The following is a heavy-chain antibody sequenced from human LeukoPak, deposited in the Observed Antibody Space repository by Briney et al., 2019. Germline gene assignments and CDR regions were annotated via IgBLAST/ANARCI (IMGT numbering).Heavy chain of an antibody. J-gene: IGHJ4*02. CDR1: GGTFISYA. CDR3: ARGYSSGWSRYYFDY. V-gene: IGHV1-69*13. Sequence: SVKVSCKASGGTFISYAISWVRQAPGQGLEWMGGIIPIFGTANYAQKFQGRVTITADESTSTAYMELSSLRSEDTAVYYCARGYSSGWSRYYFDYWGQGTLVTVSS. CDR2: IIPIFGTA. D-gene: IGHD6-19*01.